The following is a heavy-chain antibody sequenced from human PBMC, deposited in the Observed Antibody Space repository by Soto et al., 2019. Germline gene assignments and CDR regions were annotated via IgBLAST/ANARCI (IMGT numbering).Heavy chain of an antibody. Sequence: PGGSLRLSCAASGFTFSNAWMSWVRQAPGKGLEWVGRIKNKAEGETTDYAAPVKGRFTISRDDSKNTLYLQMNSLQTEDTAGSYFSPSRWDNYSNYYLGQRTLVTVSS. J-gene: IGHJ4*01. CDR3: SPSRWDNYSNYY. V-gene: IGHV3-15*01. CDR1: GFTFSNAW. CDR2: IKNKAEGETT. D-gene: IGHD6-13*01.